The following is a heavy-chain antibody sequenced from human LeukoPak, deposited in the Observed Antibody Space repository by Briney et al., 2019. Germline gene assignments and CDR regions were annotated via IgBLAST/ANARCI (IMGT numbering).Heavy chain of an antibody. J-gene: IGHJ6*04. CDR1: GFTFSSYA. Sequence: GGSLRLSCAASGFTFSSYAMSWVHQAPGKGLEWVSAISGSGGSTYYADSVKGRFTISRDNSKNTLYLQMNSLRAEDTAVYYCAKDPSAYGSGYYYGMDVWGKGTTVTVSS. V-gene: IGHV3-23*01. CDR3: AKDPSAYGSGYYYGMDV. CDR2: ISGSGGST. D-gene: IGHD3-10*01.